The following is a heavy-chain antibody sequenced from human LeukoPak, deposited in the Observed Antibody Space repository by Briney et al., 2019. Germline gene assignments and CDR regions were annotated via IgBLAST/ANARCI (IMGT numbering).Heavy chain of an antibody. D-gene: IGHD3-22*01. Sequence: SVKVSCKASGGTFSSYAISWVRQAPGQGLEWMGRIIPILGIANYAQKFQGRVTITADKSTSTAYMELSSLRAEDTAVYYCAKDSGPYTSGYYGHWGQGTLVTVSS. J-gene: IGHJ4*02. CDR2: IIPILGIA. CDR1: GGTFSSYA. V-gene: IGHV1-69*04. CDR3: AKDSGPYTSGYYGH.